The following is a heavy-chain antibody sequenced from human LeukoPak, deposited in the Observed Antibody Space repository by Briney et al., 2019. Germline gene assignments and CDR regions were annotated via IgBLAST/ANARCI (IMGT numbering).Heavy chain of an antibody. J-gene: IGHJ4*02. Sequence: GGSLRLSCAASGFTFSSYAMSWVRQAPGKGLEWVSAISGSGGSTYYADSVKGRFTISRDSSKNTLYLQMNSLRAEDTAVYYCAKDGGGITIFGVASGTDYWGQGTLVTVSS. CDR3: AKDGGGITIFGVASGTDY. CDR2: ISGSGGST. CDR1: GFTFSSYA. V-gene: IGHV3-23*01. D-gene: IGHD3-3*01.